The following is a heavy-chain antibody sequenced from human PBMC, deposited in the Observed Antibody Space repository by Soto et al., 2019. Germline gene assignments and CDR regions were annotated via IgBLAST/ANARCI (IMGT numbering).Heavy chain of an antibody. CDR2: ISYDGSNK. J-gene: IGHJ5*02. Sequence: GGSLRLACAASGFTFSSYGMHWVRQAPGKGLEWVAVISYDGSNKYYADSVKGRFTISRDNSKNTLYLQMNSLRSDDTVVYYCARDLPTRLEDLANWFDPWGQGTLVTVSS. V-gene: IGHV3-30*03. CDR3: ARDLPTRLEDLANWFDP. CDR1: GFTFSSYG. D-gene: IGHD3-16*01.